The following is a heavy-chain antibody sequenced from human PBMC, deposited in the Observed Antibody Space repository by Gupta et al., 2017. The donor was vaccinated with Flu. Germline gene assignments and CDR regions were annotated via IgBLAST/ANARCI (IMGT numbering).Heavy chain of an antibody. CDR2: ISGSSSDT. CDR1: GFSFSDYQ. V-gene: IGHV3-11*05. J-gene: IGHJ4*02. D-gene: IGHD1-26*01. CDR3: ARDIRFIGSFYYFDY. Sequence: QVQLVESGGGLVKPGGSLRLSCAASGFSFSDYQMSWIRQAPGKGLEWVSYISGSSSDTNYADSVKGRFTISRDNAKNPLHLQMNSLIADDTAVYYCARDIRFIGSFYYFDYWGQGTLVTVSS.